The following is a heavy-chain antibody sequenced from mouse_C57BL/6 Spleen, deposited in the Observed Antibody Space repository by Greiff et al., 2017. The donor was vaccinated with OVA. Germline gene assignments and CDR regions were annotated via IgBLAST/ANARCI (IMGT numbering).Heavy chain of an antibody. CDR1: GYTFTGYW. J-gene: IGHJ2*01. CDR3: ARGENDY. V-gene: IGHV1-9*01. Sequence: QVQLQQSGAELMKPGASVKLSCKATGYTFTGYWIEWVKQRPGHGLEWIGEILPGSGSTHYKEKLKGKATFTADTSSKTAYIKLSSLTTEDAASYYCARGENDYWGQGTTLTVSS. CDR2: ILPGSGST.